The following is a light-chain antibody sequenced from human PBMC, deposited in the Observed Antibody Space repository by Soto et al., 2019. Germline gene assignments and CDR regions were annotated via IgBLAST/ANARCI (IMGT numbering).Light chain of an antibody. J-gene: IGLJ3*02. CDR2: EVS. V-gene: IGLV2-14*01. Sequence: QSVLTQPASVSGSPGRSITISCTGTSSDVGGYNYVSWYQQHPGKAPKLMIYEVSNRPSGVSNRFSGSKSGNTASLTISGLQAEDEADYYCSSYTSSSTLEWVFGGGTKLTVL. CDR1: SSDVGGYNY. CDR3: SSYTSSSTLEWV.